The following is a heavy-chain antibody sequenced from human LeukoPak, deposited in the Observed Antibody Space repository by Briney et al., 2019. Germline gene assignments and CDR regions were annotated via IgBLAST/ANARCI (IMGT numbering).Heavy chain of an antibody. Sequence: SETLSLTCTVSGGSISSYYWSWIRQPPGKGLEWIGSIYHSGSTNHNPSLKSRVTISVDMSKNQFSLKLSSVTAADTAVYYCARGPPAKPGTGYYYGMDVWGQGTTVTVSS. CDR1: GGSISSYY. V-gene: IGHV4-59*12. CDR2: IYHSGST. J-gene: IGHJ6*02. D-gene: IGHD2-2*01. CDR3: ARGPPAKPGTGYYYGMDV.